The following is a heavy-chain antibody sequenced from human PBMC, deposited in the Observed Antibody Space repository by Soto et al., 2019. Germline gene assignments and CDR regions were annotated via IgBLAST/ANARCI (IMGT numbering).Heavy chain of an antibody. D-gene: IGHD4-17*01. Sequence: QLQLVQSGAEAKKPGASVKVSCKASGYTFPTSTIIWLRQAPGQGLEWMGWIKAYSGNTNYAQKLQGRVTMTTDTSTSTAYMELRSLTTDDTAIYYCAIANYGDDDYWGQGTLVTVSS. V-gene: IGHV1-18*01. J-gene: IGHJ4*02. CDR1: GYTFPTST. CDR3: AIANYGDDDY. CDR2: IKAYSGNT.